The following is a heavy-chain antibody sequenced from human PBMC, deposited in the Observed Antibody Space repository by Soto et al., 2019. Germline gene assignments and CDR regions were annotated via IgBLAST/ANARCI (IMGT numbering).Heavy chain of an antibody. CDR1: GFTFSSYA. J-gene: IGHJ4*02. D-gene: IGHD2-15*01. CDR3: AKDRCSGGSCYSNDY. CDR2: ISGSGGST. Sequence: GGSLRLSCAASGFTFSSYAMSWVRQAPGKGLEWVSAISGSGGSTYYADSVKGRFTISRDNSKNPLYLQMNSLRAEDTAVYYCAKDRCSGGSCYSNDYWGQGTLVTVSS. V-gene: IGHV3-23*01.